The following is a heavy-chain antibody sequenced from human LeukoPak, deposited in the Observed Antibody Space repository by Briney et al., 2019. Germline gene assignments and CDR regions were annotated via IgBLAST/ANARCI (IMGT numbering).Heavy chain of an antibody. CDR3: ARDYYDSSGYDY. V-gene: IGHV4-34*01. D-gene: IGHD3-22*01. CDR1: GGSFSGYY. CDR2: INHSGST. Sequence: SETLSLTCAVYGGSFSGYYWSWIRQPPGKGLEWIGEINHSGSTNYNPSLKSRVTISVDTSKNQFSLKLSSVTAADTAVYYCARDYYDSSGYDYWGQGTLVTVSS. J-gene: IGHJ4*02.